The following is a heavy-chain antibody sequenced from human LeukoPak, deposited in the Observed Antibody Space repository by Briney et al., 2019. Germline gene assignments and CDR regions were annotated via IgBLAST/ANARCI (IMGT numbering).Heavy chain of an antibody. CDR1: GYTFTGYY. J-gene: IGHJ1*01. D-gene: IGHD3-9*01. Sequence: ASVKVSCKASGYTFTGYYMHWVRQAPGQGLEWMGWINPNSGGTNFAQKFQGRVTMTRDTSISTAYMELSRLRSDDTAVYYCARATTGGDILTGYYRAEYFQHWGQGTLVTVSS. CDR2: INPNSGGT. V-gene: IGHV1-2*02. CDR3: ARATTGGDILTGYYRAEYFQH.